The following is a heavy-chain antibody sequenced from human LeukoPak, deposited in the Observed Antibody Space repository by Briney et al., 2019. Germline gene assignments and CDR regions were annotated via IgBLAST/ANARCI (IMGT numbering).Heavy chain of an antibody. Sequence: GGSLRLSCAASGFTFDDYAMHWVRQAPGKGLEWVSHISWNSGSITYADSVKGRFTISRDNAKNSLYLQMNSLRAEDTAVYSCAKSQVPNYYGSGSFVVYWGQGTLVTVSS. D-gene: IGHD3-10*01. V-gene: IGHV3-9*01. CDR2: ISWNSGSI. CDR1: GFTFDDYA. CDR3: AKSQVPNYYGSGSFVVY. J-gene: IGHJ4*02.